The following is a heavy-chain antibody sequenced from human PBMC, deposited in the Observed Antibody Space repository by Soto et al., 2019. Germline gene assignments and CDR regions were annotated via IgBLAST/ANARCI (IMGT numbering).Heavy chain of an antibody. CDR3: ARAPYGDYVTGLDP. CDR1: GASISRSGNY. CDR2: IYNTETT. J-gene: IGHJ5*02. V-gene: IGHV4-31*11. Sequence: QVQLQESGPGLVKPSQTLSLTCDVFGASISRSGNYWTWLRQHPGKGLEWIGYIYNTETTDYNPSLKSRVSISIDTSKNQFSLRLTSVTAADTAVYYCARAPYGDYVTGLDPWGQGTLVTVSS. D-gene: IGHD4-17*01.